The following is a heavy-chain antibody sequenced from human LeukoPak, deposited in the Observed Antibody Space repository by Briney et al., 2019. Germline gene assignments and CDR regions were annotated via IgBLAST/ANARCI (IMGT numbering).Heavy chain of an antibody. D-gene: IGHD7-27*01. J-gene: IGHJ4*02. V-gene: IGHV3-21*01. Sequence: GSLRLSCAASGFTFSSYSMNWVRQAPGRGLEWVSSISSSSSYIYYADLVKGRFTISRDNAKNSLYLQMNSLRAEDTAVYYCARGGELGDDFDYWGQGTLVTVSS. CDR2: ISSSSSYI. CDR3: ARGGELGDDFDY. CDR1: GFTFSSYS.